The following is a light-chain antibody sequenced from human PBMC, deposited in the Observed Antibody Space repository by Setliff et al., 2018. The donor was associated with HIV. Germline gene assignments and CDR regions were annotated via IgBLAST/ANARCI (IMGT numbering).Light chain of an antibody. CDR1: SSDSGIYNS. Sequence: QSALTQPASVSGSPGQSVTISCTGNSSDSGIYNSVSWYQQHPTKAPQLIIYDVNNRPSGVPLRFSGSKSDNTASLTISGLQPEDEADYYCSSYASSLTVLFGGGTKVTVL. V-gene: IGLV2-14*03. CDR3: SSYASSLTVL. CDR2: DVN. J-gene: IGLJ2*01.